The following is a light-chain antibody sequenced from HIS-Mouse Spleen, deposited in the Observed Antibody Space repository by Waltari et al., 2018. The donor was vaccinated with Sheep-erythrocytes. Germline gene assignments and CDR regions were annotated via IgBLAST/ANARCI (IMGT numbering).Light chain of an antibody. J-gene: IGLJ2*01. CDR1: SSDVGSYNL. CDR3: CSYAGSSTFHVV. Sequence: QSALTQPASVSGSPGQSITISCTGTSSDVGSYNLVSWYQQHPGKAPKLMIYEGSKRPAGVAERFSGSKSGNTASLTISGLQAEDEADYYCCSYAGSSTFHVVFGGGTKLTVL. CDR2: EGS. V-gene: IGLV2-23*03.